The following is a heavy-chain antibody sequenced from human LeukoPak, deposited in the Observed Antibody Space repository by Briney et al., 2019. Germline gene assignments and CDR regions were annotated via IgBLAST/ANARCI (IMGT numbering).Heavy chain of an antibody. J-gene: IGHJ4*02. V-gene: IGHV4-39*07. Sequence: SETLSLTCTVSGGSISSSHYYWGWIRQPPGKGLEWIASIYYTGYTYYNPSLKSRVTMSVDTSKNQFSLKLSSVTAADTAVYYCVRDLFDSSYYYNLDSWGQGTLVTVSS. CDR1: GGSISSSHYY. CDR3: VRDLFDSSYYYNLDS. CDR2: IYYTGYT. D-gene: IGHD3-22*01.